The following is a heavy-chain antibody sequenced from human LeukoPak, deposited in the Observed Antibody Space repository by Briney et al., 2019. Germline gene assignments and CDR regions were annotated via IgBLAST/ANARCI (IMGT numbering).Heavy chain of an antibody. CDR3: AKTFRNNYFDY. CDR2: ISYDGSNK. J-gene: IGHJ4*02. Sequence: PGGSLRLSCAASGFTFSSYEMNWVRQAPGKGLEWVAVISYDGSNKYYADSVKGRFTISRDNSKNTLYLQMNSLRAEDTAVYYCAKTFRNNYFDYWGQGTLVTVSS. CDR1: GFTFSSYE. V-gene: IGHV3-30*18.